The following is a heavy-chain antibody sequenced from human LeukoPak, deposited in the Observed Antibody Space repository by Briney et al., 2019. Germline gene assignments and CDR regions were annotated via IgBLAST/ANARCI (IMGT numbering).Heavy chain of an antibody. D-gene: IGHD3-10*01. CDR1: GGSISSSSSYY. Sequence: SETLSLTCSVSGGSISSSSSYYWGWIRQPPGKGLEWIGNIYYSGGTYYNPSPNGRVTISVDTSKNQFSLKLSSVTATDTAVYYCARRMVRELQGFDPWGQGTLVTVSS. V-gene: IGHV4-39*01. J-gene: IGHJ5*02. CDR2: IYYSGGT. CDR3: ARRMVRELQGFDP.